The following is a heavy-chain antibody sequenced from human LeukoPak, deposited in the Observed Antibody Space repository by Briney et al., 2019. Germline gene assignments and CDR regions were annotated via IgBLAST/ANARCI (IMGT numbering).Heavy chain of an antibody. CDR3: ARDGYTNIFDY. CDR1: GFTFSSYE. J-gene: IGHJ4*02. CDR2: ISSSSSYI. D-gene: IGHD5-24*01. V-gene: IGHV3-21*01. Sequence: GGSLRLSCAASGFTFSSYEMNWVRQAPGKGLEWVSSISSSSSYIYYADSVKGRFTISRDNAKNSLYLQMNSLRAEDTAVYFCARDGYTNIFDYWGQGTLVTVSS.